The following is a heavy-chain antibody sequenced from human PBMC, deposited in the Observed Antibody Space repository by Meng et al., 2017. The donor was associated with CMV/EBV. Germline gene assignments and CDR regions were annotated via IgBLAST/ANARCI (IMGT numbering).Heavy chain of an antibody. J-gene: IGHJ6*02. Sequence: SETLSLTCAVYGGSFSGYYWSWIRQPPGKGLEWIGEINHSGSTNYNPSLKSRVTTSVDTSKNQFSLKLSSVTAADTAVYYCARGRILDIVVVVAAKGDGMDVWGQGTTVTVSS. D-gene: IGHD2-15*01. V-gene: IGHV4-34*01. CDR1: GGSFSGYY. CDR2: INHSGST. CDR3: ARGRILDIVVVVAAKGDGMDV.